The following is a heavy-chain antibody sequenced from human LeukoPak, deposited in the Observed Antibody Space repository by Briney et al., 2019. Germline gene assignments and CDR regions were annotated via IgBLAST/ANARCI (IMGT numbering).Heavy chain of an antibody. CDR2: IYYSGST. CDR3: ARQQSGSYLVDFDY. D-gene: IGHD1-26*01. CDR1: GGSISSSSYY. Sequence: SETLSLTCTVSGGSISSSSYYWGWIRQPPGKGLEWIGSIYYSGSTYYNPSLKSRVTISVDTSKNQFSLKLSSVTAADTAVYYCARQQSGSYLVDFDYWAQGTLVTVSS. J-gene: IGHJ4*02. V-gene: IGHV4-39*01.